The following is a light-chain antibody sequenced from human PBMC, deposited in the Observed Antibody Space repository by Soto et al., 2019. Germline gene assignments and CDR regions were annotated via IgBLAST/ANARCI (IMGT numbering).Light chain of an antibody. CDR3: QHYNSYSEA. CDR1: QTISSW. CDR2: KAS. Sequence: DIQMTRSPSTLSGPVGDRVTITFRASQTISSWLAWYQQKPGKAPKLLIYKASTLKSGVPSRFSGSGSGTEFTLTISSLQPDDFATYYCQHYNSYSEAFGQGTKVDIK. J-gene: IGKJ1*01. V-gene: IGKV1-5*03.